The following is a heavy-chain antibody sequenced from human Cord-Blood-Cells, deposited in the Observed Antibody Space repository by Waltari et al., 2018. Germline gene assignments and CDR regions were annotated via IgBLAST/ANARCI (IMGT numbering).Heavy chain of an antibody. Sequence: QVQLQQSGPGLVKPTQTLSLTCAISGDSVSSTSAAWHWLRQSPSRGLEWLGRKYCRSKWYNDYAVSVKSRITINPDTSKNQFSLQLNSVTPEDTAVYYCARDRGYSGYFDYWGQGTLVTVSS. J-gene: IGHJ4*02. CDR1: GDSVSSTSAA. V-gene: IGHV6-1*01. D-gene: IGHD5-12*01. CDR2: KYCRSKWYN. CDR3: ARDRGYSGYFDY.